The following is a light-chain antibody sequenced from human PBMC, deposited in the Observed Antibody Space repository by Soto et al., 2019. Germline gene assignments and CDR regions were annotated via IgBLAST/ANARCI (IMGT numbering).Light chain of an antibody. CDR2: EVS. V-gene: IGLV2-14*01. CDR3: CPYTSSSTPG. CDR1: SSDVGGYNY. J-gene: IGLJ1*01. Sequence: ALTQPSSVSGSPGQSITISCTGTSSDVGGYNYVSWYQQHPGKAPKLMIYEVSNRPSGVSNRFSGSKSGNTASLTISGLQSDYYADYYCCPYTSSSTPGFGTGTKVT.